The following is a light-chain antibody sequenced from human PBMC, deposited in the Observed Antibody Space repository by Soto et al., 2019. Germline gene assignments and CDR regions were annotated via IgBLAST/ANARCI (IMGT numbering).Light chain of an antibody. V-gene: IGKV1-5*03. CDR1: QSIRSW. Sequence: DIPMTQSPSTLSASVGDRVTITCRASQSIRSWLAWYQQKPGKAPKLLIYQASTLGSGVPSRFSGSGSGTEFTLTTSSLQPDDFATYYCQQYNAYSSFGQGTKLEIK. J-gene: IGKJ2*01. CDR3: QQYNAYSS. CDR2: QAS.